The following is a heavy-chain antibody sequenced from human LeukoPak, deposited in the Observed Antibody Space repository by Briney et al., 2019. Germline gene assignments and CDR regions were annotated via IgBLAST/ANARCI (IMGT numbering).Heavy chain of an antibody. V-gene: IGHV1-69*04. CDR3: AREGSGYCSSTSCYDGGYYYYGMDV. Sequence: SVKVSCKASGGTFSSYAISWVRQAPGQGLEWMGRIIPILGIANYAQKFQGRVTITADKSTSTAYMGLSSLRSEDTAVYYCAREGSGYCSSTSCYDGGYYYYGMDVWGQGTTVTVSS. CDR2: IIPILGIA. CDR1: GGTFSSYA. D-gene: IGHD2-2*01. J-gene: IGHJ6*02.